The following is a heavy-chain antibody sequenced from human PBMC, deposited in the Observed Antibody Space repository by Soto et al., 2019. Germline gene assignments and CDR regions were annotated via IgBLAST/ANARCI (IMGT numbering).Heavy chain of an antibody. CDR1: GGSITSNW. CDR3: ALRSMAVVPEY. V-gene: IGHV4-59*01. J-gene: IGHJ4*02. Sequence: SETLSLTCAVSGGSITSNWWSWVRQPPGKGLESIGYLYYGRSANYNPSLKSRVTLSVDTSTNQCSLTLSSMTAADTAVYYCALRSMAVVPEYWGQGTLVTVSS. CDR2: LYYGRSA. D-gene: IGHD3-22*01.